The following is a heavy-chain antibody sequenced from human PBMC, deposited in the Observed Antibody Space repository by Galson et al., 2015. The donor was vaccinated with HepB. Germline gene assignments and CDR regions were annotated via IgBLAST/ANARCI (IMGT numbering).Heavy chain of an antibody. J-gene: IGHJ4*02. D-gene: IGHD3-9*01. CDR2: INPSGGST. CDR1: GYTFTSYY. Sequence: SVKVSCKASGYTFTSYYMHWVRQAPGQGLEWMGIINPSGGSTSYAQKFQGRVTMTRDTSTSTVYMELSSLRSEDTAVYYCLLRADWLHRYFDYWGQGTLVTVSS. CDR3: LLRADWLHRYFDY. V-gene: IGHV1-46*01.